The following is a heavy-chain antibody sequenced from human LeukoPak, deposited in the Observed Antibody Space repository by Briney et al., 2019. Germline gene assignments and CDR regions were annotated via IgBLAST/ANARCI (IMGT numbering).Heavy chain of an antibody. V-gene: IGHV4-31*03. CDR1: GGSISSGGYY. J-gene: IGHJ4*02. Sequence: SETLSLTCTLSGGSISSGGYYWSWIRQHPGKGLEWIWYIYYNGSTYYNPSLKSRVTISVDTSKNQYSLKLSSVTAEDTAVYYCARVPAFNYGSGSSYTRGGYWGQGTLVIVSS. CDR2: IYYNGST. D-gene: IGHD3-10*01. CDR3: ARVPAFNYGSGSSYTRGGY.